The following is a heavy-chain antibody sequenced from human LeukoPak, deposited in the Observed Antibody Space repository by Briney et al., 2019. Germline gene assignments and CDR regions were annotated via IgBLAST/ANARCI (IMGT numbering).Heavy chain of an antibody. V-gene: IGHV3-23*01. J-gene: IGHJ4*02. CDR3: AKRSSYDNSGYYPQYFDY. CDR1: GFTFTTSA. CDR2: ISGGGGST. Sequence: GGSLRLSCSASGFTFTTSAMSWVRQAPGKGLEWVSGISGGGGSTYYADSVKGRFTISRDNSKKTVNLQMNSLSVEDTAVYYCAKRSSYDNSGYYPQYFDYWGQGTLVTVSS. D-gene: IGHD3-22*01.